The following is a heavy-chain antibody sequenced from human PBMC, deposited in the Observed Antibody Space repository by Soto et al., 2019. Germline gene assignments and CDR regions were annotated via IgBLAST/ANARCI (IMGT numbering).Heavy chain of an antibody. CDR1: GGTFSSYA. CDR3: ANLIGLWLRGDDY. D-gene: IGHD5-18*01. J-gene: IGHJ4*02. V-gene: IGHV1-69*06. Sequence: QVQLVQSGAEVKKPGSSVKVSCKASGGTFSSYAISWVRQAPGQGLEWMGGISPIFGTANYAQKFQGRVTITADKSKSTAYMELSSLRCENTAVYYCANLIGLWLRGDDYWGQGTLDTVSS. CDR2: ISPIFGTA.